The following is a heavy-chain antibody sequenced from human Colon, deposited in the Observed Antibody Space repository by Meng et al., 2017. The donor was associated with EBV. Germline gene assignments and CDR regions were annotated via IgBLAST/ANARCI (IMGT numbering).Heavy chain of an antibody. CDR3: ASQGGYCTGGTCYSIDY. J-gene: IGHJ4*02. CDR1: GGTFSTDA. D-gene: IGHD2-15*01. V-gene: IGHV1-69*01. Sequence: QVILVQSGAEVKKPXSPVQVFXMGSGGTFSTDAITRVRQAPGQGFEWMGGIIPVSGTPDYAQKFQGRLTISVDESTKTFYMELSSLRSEDTAVYYCASQGGYCTGGTCYSIDYWGPGSLVNVS. CDR2: IIPVSGTP.